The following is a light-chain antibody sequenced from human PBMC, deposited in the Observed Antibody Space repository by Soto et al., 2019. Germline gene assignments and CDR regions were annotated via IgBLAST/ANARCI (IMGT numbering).Light chain of an antibody. CDR1: QNVRSY. J-gene: IGKJ5*01. Sequence: EIELTQSPATLSLSLGDRATISCRASQNVRSYLAWYQQKPGQAPRLLIHDASTSATGIPDRFSGSGSGTDFTLTISSLQPEDAAVYYCQQRNVWATPTFGQGTRVEIK. CDR3: QQRNVWATPT. V-gene: IGKV3-11*01. CDR2: DAS.